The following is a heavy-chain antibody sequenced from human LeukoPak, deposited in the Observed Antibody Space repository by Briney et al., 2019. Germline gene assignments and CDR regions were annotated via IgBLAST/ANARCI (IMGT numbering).Heavy chain of an antibody. Sequence: GGSLSLSCAAAGFTFSSYAMHWVRQAPGKGREWVAVISHAGNNKYYADSVTGRFTLSSDNSKTTLYLKKNSLRAEDTAVHYRARNQDSSGWYDYCGQGTLVTVSS. D-gene: IGHD6-19*01. V-gene: IGHV3-30-3*01. CDR2: ISHAGNNK. CDR1: GFTFSSYA. J-gene: IGHJ4*02. CDR3: ARNQDSSGWYDY.